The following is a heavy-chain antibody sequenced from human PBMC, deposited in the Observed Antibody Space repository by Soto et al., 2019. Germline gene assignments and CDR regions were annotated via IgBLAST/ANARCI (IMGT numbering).Heavy chain of an antibody. D-gene: IGHD3-3*01. CDR2: IYYSGST. CDR3: ARGAGLRFLEWLSAWFDP. Sequence: PSETLSLTCTVSGGSISSGDYYWSWIRQPPGKGLEWIGYIYYSGSTYYNPSLKSRVTISVDTSKNQFSLKLSSVTAADTAVYYCARGAGLRFLEWLSAWFDPWGQGTLVTVSS. V-gene: IGHV4-30-4*01. CDR1: GGSISSGDYY. J-gene: IGHJ5*02.